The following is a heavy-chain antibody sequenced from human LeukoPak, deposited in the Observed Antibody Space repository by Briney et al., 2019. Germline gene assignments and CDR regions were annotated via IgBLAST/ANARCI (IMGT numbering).Heavy chain of an antibody. D-gene: IGHD6-19*01. CDR1: GGSISSRSYY. Sequence: SETLSLTCTVSGGSISSRSYYWGWIRQPPGKGLEWIASIYYSGSTYYNPSLKSRVTISVDTSKNQFSLKLSSVTAADTAVYYCARLRGDSGWFPTCWFDPWGQGTLVTVSS. CDR3: ARLRGDSGWFPTCWFDP. CDR2: IYYSGST. J-gene: IGHJ5*02. V-gene: IGHV4-39*01.